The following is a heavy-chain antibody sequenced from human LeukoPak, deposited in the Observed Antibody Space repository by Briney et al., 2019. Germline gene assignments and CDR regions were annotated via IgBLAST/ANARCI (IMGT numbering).Heavy chain of an antibody. CDR2: IYYSGST. Sequence: SETLSLTCTVSGGSISSYYWSWIRQPPGKGLEWIGYIYYSGSTNYNPSLKSRVTISVDTSKNQFSLKLSSVTAADTAVYYCARSPWVGATPTYAFDIWGQGTMVTVSS. J-gene: IGHJ3*02. CDR3: ARSPWVGATPTYAFDI. D-gene: IGHD1-26*01. CDR1: GGSISSYY. V-gene: IGHV4-59*01.